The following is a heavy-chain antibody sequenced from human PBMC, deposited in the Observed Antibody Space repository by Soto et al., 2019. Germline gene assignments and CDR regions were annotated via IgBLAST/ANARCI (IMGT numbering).Heavy chain of an antibody. CDR2: ISFDGSNQ. CDR1: GFNFSAYA. J-gene: IGHJ4*02. CDR3: ARTQWVYDFWSAFGY. V-gene: IGHV3-30-3*01. D-gene: IGHD3-3*01. Sequence: QVHLVESGGGVVQPGRSLRLSCAASGFNFSAYAMYWVRQAPGAGLEWVAVISFDGSNQYYADSVKGRFTISRDNSKNTLFLQMNSLRAEDTAVYYCARTQWVYDFWSAFGYWGQGTLVTVSS.